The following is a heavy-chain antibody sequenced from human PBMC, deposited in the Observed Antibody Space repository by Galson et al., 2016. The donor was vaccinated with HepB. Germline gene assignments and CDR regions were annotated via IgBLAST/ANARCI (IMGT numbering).Heavy chain of an antibody. V-gene: IGHV3-30*04. CDR2: ISYDGSNK. CDR1: GFTFNNYA. D-gene: IGHD3-16*02. CDR3: ARVQDYVGGNYRYAAYGMDV. Sequence: SLRLSCAASGFTFNNYAMHWVRQAPGKGLEWVAAISYDGSNKYDADSLKGRFIISRDNSKNTLDLQMNSLRSEDSAVYFCARVQDYVGGNYRYAAYGMDVWGQGTTVTVSS. J-gene: IGHJ6*02.